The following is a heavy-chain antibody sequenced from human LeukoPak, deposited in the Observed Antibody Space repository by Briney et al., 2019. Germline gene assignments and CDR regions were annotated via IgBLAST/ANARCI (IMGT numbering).Heavy chain of an antibody. CDR2: IKQDGSDR. J-gene: IGHJ4*02. D-gene: IGHD6-19*01. CDR3: VRNLAVAGTCFDS. CDR1: GFTFRNYW. V-gene: IGHV3-7*03. Sequence: GGSLRLSCAASGFTFRNYWMSWVRQAPGTGLGWVANIKQDGSDRNYVTSVRGRFTISRDNAESSLFLQMNSLRAEDTAVYYRVRNLAVAGTCFDSWGQGTLVTVSS.